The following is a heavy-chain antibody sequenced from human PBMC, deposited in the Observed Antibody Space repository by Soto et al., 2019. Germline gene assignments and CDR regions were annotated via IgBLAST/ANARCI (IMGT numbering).Heavy chain of an antibody. D-gene: IGHD6-13*01. V-gene: IGHV1-18*01. Sequence: VQLVQSGVEVKKPGASVKVSCKASGYTFTSHGISWVRQAPGKGLEWMGWINTYNGNTNYAQKVQGRVTMTTETSTSTAYMELRSLRSDDTAVYYCARDLLYSTRSTVRFDIWGQGTMLTVSS. CDR2: INTYNGNT. CDR3: ARDLLYSTRSTVRFDI. CDR1: GYTFTSHG. J-gene: IGHJ3*02.